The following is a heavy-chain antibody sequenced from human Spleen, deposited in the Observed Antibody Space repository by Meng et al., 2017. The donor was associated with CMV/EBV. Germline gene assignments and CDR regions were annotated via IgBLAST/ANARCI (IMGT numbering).Heavy chain of an antibody. CDR1: GYTFTGYY. Sequence: ASVKVSCKASGYTFTGYYMHWVRQTPGQGLEWMGWINPNSGGTNYAQKFQGRVTMTRDTSISTAYMELSRLRPDDTAVYYCARGEIVVVPAANFDPWGQGTLVTVSS. D-gene: IGHD2-2*01. J-gene: IGHJ5*02. CDR3: ARGEIVVVPAANFDP. V-gene: IGHV1-2*02. CDR2: INPNSGGT.